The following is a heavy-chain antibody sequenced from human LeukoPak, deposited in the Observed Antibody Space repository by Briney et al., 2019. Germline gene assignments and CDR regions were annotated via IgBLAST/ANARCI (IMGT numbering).Heavy chain of an antibody. CDR2: ISSSSSSI. V-gene: IGHV3-48*01. CDR1: GFTFSSYS. Sequence: PGGSLRLSXAASGFTFSSYSMNWVRQAPGKGLEWVSYISSSSSSIYYADSVKGRFTFSRDNSKNSLYLQMNRLRAEDTAVYYCARDSSGYHFWSGYYTWPKGDAFDIWGQGTMVTVSS. J-gene: IGHJ3*02. D-gene: IGHD3-3*01. CDR3: ARDSSGYHFWSGYYTWPKGDAFDI.